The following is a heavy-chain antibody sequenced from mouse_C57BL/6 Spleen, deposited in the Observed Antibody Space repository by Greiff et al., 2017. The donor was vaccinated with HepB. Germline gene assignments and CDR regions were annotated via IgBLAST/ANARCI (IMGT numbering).Heavy chain of an antibody. V-gene: IGHV1-22*01. Sequence: EVQLQQSGPELVKPGASVKMSCKASGYTFTDYNMHWVKQSHGKSLEWIGYINPNNGGTSYNQKFKGKATLTVNKSSSTAYMELRSLTSDDSAVYYCARDYYSNSLFYWGQGTLVTVSA. CDR3: ARDYYSNSLFY. J-gene: IGHJ3*01. D-gene: IGHD2-5*01. CDR1: GYTFTDYN. CDR2: INPNNGGT.